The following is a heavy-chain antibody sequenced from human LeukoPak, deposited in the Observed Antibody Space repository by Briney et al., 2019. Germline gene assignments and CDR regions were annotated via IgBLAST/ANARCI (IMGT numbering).Heavy chain of an antibody. J-gene: IGHJ3*02. V-gene: IGHV1-2*02. CDR3: ARDYVILHAFDI. D-gene: IGHD3-10*02. CDR1: GYTFTGYY. Sequence: ASVKVSCKASGYTFTGYYMHWVRQAPGQGLEWMGWINPNSGGTNYAQKFQGRVTMTRDTSISTAYMELSSLRSEDTAVYYCARDYVILHAFDIWGQGTMVTVSS. CDR2: INPNSGGT.